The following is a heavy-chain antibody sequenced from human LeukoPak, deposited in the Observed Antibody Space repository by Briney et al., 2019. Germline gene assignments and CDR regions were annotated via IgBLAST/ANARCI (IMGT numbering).Heavy chain of an antibody. Sequence: PGGSLRLSCAASGFTFGSHAMYWVRQAPGKGLEWVSAISGSGGSTYYADSVEGQFTISRDNSKNTLYLQMNSLRAEDTAVYYCAKDKELWLLSGSDYWGQGTLVTVSS. CDR2: ISGSGGST. V-gene: IGHV3-23*01. CDR3: AKDKELWLLSGSDY. D-gene: IGHD5-18*01. J-gene: IGHJ4*02. CDR1: GFTFGSHA.